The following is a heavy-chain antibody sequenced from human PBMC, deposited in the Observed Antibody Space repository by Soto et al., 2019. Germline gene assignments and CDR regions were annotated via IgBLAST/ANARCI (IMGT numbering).Heavy chain of an antibody. D-gene: IGHD6-13*01. V-gene: IGHV3-33*01. CDR1: GFTFSSYG. Sequence: QVQLVESGGGVVQPGRSLRLSCAASGFTFSSYGMHWVRQAPGKGLEWVAVIWYDGSNKYYADSVKGRFTISRDNSKNTLYLQMNSLRAEDTVVYYCARDLAAAGTPNYYYYYGMDVWGQGNTVTVSS. J-gene: IGHJ6*02. CDR2: IWYDGSNK. CDR3: ARDLAAAGTPNYYYYYGMDV.